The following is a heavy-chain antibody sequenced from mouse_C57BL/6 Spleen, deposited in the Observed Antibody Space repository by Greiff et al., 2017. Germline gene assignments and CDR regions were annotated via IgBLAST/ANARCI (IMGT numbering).Heavy chain of an antibody. D-gene: IGHD2-2*01. Sequence: QVQLPPSLSSLMKPVSSVKLSCKATGYTFTGYWIEWVKQRPGHGLEWIGEILPGSGSTNYNEKFKGKATFTADTSSNTAYMQLSSLTTEDSAIYYCARFQGYDGLYAMDYWGQGTSVTVSS. J-gene: IGHJ4*01. CDR1: GYTFTGYW. CDR2: ILPGSGST. CDR3: ARFQGYDGLYAMDY. V-gene: IGHV1-9*01.